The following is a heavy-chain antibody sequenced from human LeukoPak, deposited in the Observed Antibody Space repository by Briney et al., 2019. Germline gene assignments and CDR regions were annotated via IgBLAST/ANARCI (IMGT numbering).Heavy chain of an antibody. D-gene: IGHD6-19*01. CDR1: GFIVSQNY. CDR2: ISGTSNTI. CDR3: ARDLGSYTSGWYMGFDY. J-gene: IGHJ4*02. V-gene: IGHV3-11*04. Sequence: GGSLRLSCAASGFIVSQNYMSWVRQAPGKGLEWVSYISGTSNTIYYADSVKGRFTISRDNAKNSLYLQVNSLRAEDTAIYYCARDLGSYTSGWYMGFDYWGQGTLVTVSS.